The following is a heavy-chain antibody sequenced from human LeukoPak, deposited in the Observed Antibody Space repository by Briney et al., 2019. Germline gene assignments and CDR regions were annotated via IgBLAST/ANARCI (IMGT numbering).Heavy chain of an antibody. J-gene: IGHJ6*03. CDR2: ISSSSSYI. CDR3: AKGGEVSGSYLYYYYYYMDV. V-gene: IGHV3-21*01. Sequence: GGSLRLSCAASGFTFSSYSMNWVRQAPGKRLEWVSSISSSSSYIYYADSMKGRFTISRDNAKNSLYLQMNSLRAEDTAVYYCAKGGEVSGSYLYYYYYYMDVWGKGTTVTVSS. CDR1: GFTFSSYS. D-gene: IGHD1-26*01.